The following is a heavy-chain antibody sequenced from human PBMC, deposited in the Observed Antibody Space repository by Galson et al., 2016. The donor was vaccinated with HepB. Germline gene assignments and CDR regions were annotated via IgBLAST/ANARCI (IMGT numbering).Heavy chain of an antibody. CDR3: GASRDGYIDY. J-gene: IGHJ4*01. D-gene: IGHD5-24*01. CDR1: GFSFGTCG. Sequence: SLRLSCATSGFSFGTCGFHWVRQAPGKGLEWVGVSSYDGINQYYSDSVKGRFTISRDNAKNTLFLQMNSLRVEDTAVYYCGASRDGYIDYWGQGALVTISS. CDR2: SSYDGINQ. V-gene: IGHV3-30*03.